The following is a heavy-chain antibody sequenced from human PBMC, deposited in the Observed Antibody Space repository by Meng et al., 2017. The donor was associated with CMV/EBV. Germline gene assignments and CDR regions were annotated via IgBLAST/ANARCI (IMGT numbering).Heavy chain of an antibody. D-gene: IGHD6-13*01. CDR1: GYTFTSYG. CDR3: ARDLAAAATGYFQH. CDR2: ISAYNGNT. V-gene: IGHV1-18*01. J-gene: IGHJ1*01. Sequence: ASVHVSCKASGYTFTSYGISWVRQAPGQGIEWMGWISAYNGNTNYAQKLQGRVTMTTDTSTSTAYMELRSLRSDDTAVYYCARDLAAAATGYFQHWGQGTLVTVSS.